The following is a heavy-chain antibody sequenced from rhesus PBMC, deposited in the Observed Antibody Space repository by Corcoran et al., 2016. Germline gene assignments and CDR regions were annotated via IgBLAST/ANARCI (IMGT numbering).Heavy chain of an antibody. Sequence: QVQLQESGPGVVKPSETLSLTCAVSGGSISSGYDWSWIRQPPGKGLEWIGYIYGSSGSTNYNAARKNRVTISKDACKNQSSLKLSSVTAADTAVDYWARGGWNDVPWYFDLWGSGTPITISS. CDR1: GGSISSGYD. J-gene: IGHJ2*01. CDR2: IYGSSGST. V-gene: IGHV4-76*01. D-gene: IGHD1-14*01. CDR3: ARGGWNDVPWYFDL.